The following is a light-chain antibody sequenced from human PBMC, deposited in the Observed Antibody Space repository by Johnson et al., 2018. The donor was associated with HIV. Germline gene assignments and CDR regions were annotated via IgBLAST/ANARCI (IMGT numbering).Light chain of an antibody. Sequence: SVLTQPPSVSAAPGQKVTISCSGHSSNIENYFVSWYQQLPGAAPRLLIYEDYKRPSGIPDRFSGSKYGASATLGITGLQTGDEADYYCGTWDNSLSVFVFGTGTKVTVL. J-gene: IGLJ1*01. V-gene: IGLV1-51*02. CDR2: EDY. CDR3: GTWDNSLSVFV. CDR1: SSNIENYF.